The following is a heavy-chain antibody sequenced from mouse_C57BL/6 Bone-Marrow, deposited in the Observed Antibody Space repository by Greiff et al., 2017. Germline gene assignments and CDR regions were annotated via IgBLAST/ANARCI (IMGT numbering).Heavy chain of an antibody. CDR3: ARHERYYDYEGYFDY. CDR2: FYPGSGSI. Sequence: VQRVESGAELVKPGASVKLSCKASGYIFTEYTIHWVKQRSGQGLEWIGWFYPGSGSIKYNERFKDKATLTADKSSNTVYMELSRLTSEYSAVYFCARHERYYDYEGYFDYWGQGTTLTVSS. J-gene: IGHJ2*01. V-gene: IGHV1-62-2*01. CDR1: GYIFTEYT. D-gene: IGHD2-4*01.